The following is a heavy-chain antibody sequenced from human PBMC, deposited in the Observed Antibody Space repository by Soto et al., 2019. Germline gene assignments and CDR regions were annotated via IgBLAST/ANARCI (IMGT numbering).Heavy chain of an antibody. V-gene: IGHV1-18*01. D-gene: IGHD6-19*01. CDR3: ARDSPGQWRVSVY. Sequence: GTSVKVSWTDSGYTNTSYGISWVRQAPGQGLEWMGWISAYNGNTNYAQKLQGRVTMTTDTSTSTAYMELRSLRSDDTAVYYCARDSPGQWRVSVYWGQGTLVTVSS. CDR2: ISAYNGNT. CDR1: GYTNTSYG. J-gene: IGHJ4*02.